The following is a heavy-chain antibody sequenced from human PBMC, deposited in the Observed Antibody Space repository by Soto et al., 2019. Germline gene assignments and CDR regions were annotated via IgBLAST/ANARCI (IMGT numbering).Heavy chain of an antibody. V-gene: IGHV4-34*01. CDR1: GGSFSGYY. CDR3: ARGGRAARGVTTNYYSYYGMDV. J-gene: IGHJ6*02. CDR2: INHSGST. D-gene: IGHD6-6*01. Sequence: SETLSVTWAVLGGSFSGYYWSRIRQPPGKGLEWIGEINHSGSTNYNPSLKSRVTISVDTSKNQFSLKLSSVTAADTAVYYCARGGRAARGVTTNYYSYYGMDVWGQGTTVTVSS.